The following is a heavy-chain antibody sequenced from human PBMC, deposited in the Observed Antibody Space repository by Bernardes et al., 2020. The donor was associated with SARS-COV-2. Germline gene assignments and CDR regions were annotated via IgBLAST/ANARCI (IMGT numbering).Heavy chain of an antibody. CDR2: ISNNNHFI. D-gene: IGHD4-17*01. CDR3: TRDQNDYNDYGGDSDDY. Sequence: VCSLLLSCAGSGFTFSSSDMNWVRQAPGPGLEWLSYISNNNHFIYYADSVKGRFTISRDNAKKSLFLQMNNLRAEDTAVYYCTRDQNDYNDYGGDSDDYWGQGTLVTVSS. CDR1: GFTFSSSD. J-gene: IGHJ4*02. V-gene: IGHV3-48*01.